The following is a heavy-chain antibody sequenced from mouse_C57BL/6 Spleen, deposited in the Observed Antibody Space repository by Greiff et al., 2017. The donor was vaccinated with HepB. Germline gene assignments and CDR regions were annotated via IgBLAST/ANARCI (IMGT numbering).Heavy chain of an antibody. J-gene: IGHJ2*01. V-gene: IGHV10-1*01. D-gene: IGHD2-3*01. CDR3: DRQDGYYFAY. Sequence: EVQLQESGGGLVQPKGSLKLSCAASGFSFNTYAMNWVRQAPGKGLEWVARIRSKSNNYATYYADSVKDRFTISRDDSESMLYLQMNNLKTEDTAMYYCDRQDGYYFAYWGQGTTLTVSS. CDR2: IRSKSNNYAT. CDR1: GFSFNTYA.